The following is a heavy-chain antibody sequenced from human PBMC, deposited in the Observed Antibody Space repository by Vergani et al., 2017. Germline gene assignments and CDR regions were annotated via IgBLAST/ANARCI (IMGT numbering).Heavy chain of an antibody. J-gene: IGHJ3*02. D-gene: IGHD5-18*01. CDR2: IYWNDDK. CDR1: GFSLSTNGVG. CDR3: AHRGDTAFQDDFDI. Sequence: QMTLKESGPTFVKPTQTLTLTCTFSGFSLSTNGVGVGWFRQPPGKALEWLALIYWNDDKYYAPSLKNRFSVAKGPSKDQVVLKMTDMDPVDTATYYCAHRGDTAFQDDFDIWGQGTMVTVSS. V-gene: IGHV2-5*01.